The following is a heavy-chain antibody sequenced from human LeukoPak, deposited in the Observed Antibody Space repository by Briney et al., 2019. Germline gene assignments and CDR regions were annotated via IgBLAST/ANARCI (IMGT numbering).Heavy chain of an antibody. Sequence: SETLSLTCAVYGGSFSGYYWSWIRQPPGKGLEWIGEINHSGSTNYNPSLKSRVTISVDTSKNQFSLKLSSVTAADTAVYYCARAWKGYYGSGSYYNPYGMDVWGQGTTVTVSS. J-gene: IGHJ6*02. D-gene: IGHD3-10*01. CDR2: INHSGST. V-gene: IGHV4-34*01. CDR3: ARAWKGYYGSGSYYNPYGMDV. CDR1: GGSFSGYY.